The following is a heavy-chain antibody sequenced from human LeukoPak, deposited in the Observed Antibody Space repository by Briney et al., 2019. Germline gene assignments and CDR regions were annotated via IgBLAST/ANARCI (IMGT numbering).Heavy chain of an antibody. V-gene: IGHV4-39*02. Sequence: PSETLSLTCTVSGGSISSSSYYWGWIRQPPGKGLEWIGSIYYSGSTYYNPSLKSRVTISVDTSKNQFSLKLSSVTAADTAVYYCARERGMYYYDSSGYYTFGAFDIWGQGTMVTVSS. CDR1: GGSISSSSYY. D-gene: IGHD3-22*01. J-gene: IGHJ3*02. CDR2: IYYSGST. CDR3: ARERGMYYYDSSGYYTFGAFDI.